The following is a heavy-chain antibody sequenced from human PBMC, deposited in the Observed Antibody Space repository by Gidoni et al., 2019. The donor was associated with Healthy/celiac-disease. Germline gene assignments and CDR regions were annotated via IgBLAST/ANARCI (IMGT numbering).Heavy chain of an antibody. Sequence: QVQLQQWGAGLLKPSEPLSLTCAVYGGSFSGYYWSWIRQPPGKGLEWIGEINHSGSTNYNPSLKSRVTISVDTSKNQFSLKLSSVTAADTAVYYCARVQPTAAAFDYWGQGTLVTVSS. CDR1: GGSFSGYY. CDR2: INHSGST. D-gene: IGHD6-13*01. J-gene: IGHJ4*02. V-gene: IGHV4-34*01. CDR3: ARVQPTAAAFDY.